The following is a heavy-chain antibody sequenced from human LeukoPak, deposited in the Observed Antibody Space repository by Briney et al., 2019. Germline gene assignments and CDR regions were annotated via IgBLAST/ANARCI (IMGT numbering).Heavy chain of an antibody. CDR3: AKLRVGATTSSDY. D-gene: IGHD1-26*01. J-gene: IGHJ4*02. CDR1: EFTFSSYG. CDR2: ISGSGGST. Sequence: PGGSLRLFCAASEFTFSSYGMSWVRQAPGKGLEWVSSISGSGGSTQYADSVQGRFTISRDNSKNTLYLQMNSLRAEDTAVYYCAKLRVGATTSSDYWGQGTLVTVSS. V-gene: IGHV3-23*01.